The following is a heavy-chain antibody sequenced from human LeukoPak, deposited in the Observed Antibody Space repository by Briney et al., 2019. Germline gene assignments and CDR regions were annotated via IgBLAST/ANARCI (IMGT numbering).Heavy chain of an antibody. Sequence: ASVKVSCKASGYTFTSYGISWVRQAPGQGPEWMGWISAYNGNTNYAQKLQGRVTMTTDTSTSTAYMELRSLRSDDTAVYYCAGLSIAAAGTGFWFDPWGQGTLVTVSS. J-gene: IGHJ5*02. CDR3: AGLSIAAAGTGFWFDP. V-gene: IGHV1-18*01. D-gene: IGHD6-13*01. CDR1: GYTFTSYG. CDR2: ISAYNGNT.